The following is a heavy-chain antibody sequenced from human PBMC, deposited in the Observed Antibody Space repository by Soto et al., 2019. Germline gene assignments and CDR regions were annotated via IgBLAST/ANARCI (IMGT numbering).Heavy chain of an antibody. J-gene: IGHJ6*02. CDR1: GGTFGNSA. CDR2: LIPIFPTP. CDR3: ARDKDRQPLGGNSEAGMDV. D-gene: IGHD1-7*01. Sequence: QVQLVQYGAEVKKPGSSVTVSCKASGGTFGNSAISWVRQAPGQGLEGMGGLIPIFPTPDYAQKFQGRVTMTADESTTTAYMELTSLRSEDTAVYFCARDKDRQPLGGNSEAGMDVWGQGTRVTVSS. V-gene: IGHV1-69*12.